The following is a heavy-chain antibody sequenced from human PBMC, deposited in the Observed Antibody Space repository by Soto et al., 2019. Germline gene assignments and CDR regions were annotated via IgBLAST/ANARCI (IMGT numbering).Heavy chain of an antibody. V-gene: IGHV1-3*01. Sequence: ASVKVSCKASGYTFTSYAMHWVRQAPGQRLEWMGWINAGNGNTKYSQKFQGRVTITRDTSASTAYMELSSLRSEDTAVYYCARVGPITFGGVIVSRDYFDYWGQGTRVTVSA. CDR1: GYTFTSYA. J-gene: IGHJ4*02. CDR2: INAGNGNT. D-gene: IGHD3-16*02. CDR3: ARVGPITFGGVIVSRDYFDY.